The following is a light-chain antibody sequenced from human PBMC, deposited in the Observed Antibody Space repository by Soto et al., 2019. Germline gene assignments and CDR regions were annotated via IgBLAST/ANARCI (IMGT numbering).Light chain of an antibody. Sequence: DIQMTQSPSSLSASIGDRVTITCRASQSISNYLNWYQQKPGKAPNLLIYGASSLQSGVPSRFSGSGSGTDFTLTIRTLQPEDFATYYCQQSHITPWTFGQGTKVEIK. CDR2: GAS. J-gene: IGKJ1*01. CDR3: QQSHITPWT. CDR1: QSISNY. V-gene: IGKV1-39*01.